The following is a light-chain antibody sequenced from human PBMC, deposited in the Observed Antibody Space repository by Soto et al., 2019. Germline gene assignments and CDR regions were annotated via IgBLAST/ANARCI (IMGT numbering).Light chain of an antibody. CDR3: EQYDTSPYT. Sequence: EVVLTQSPGTLSLSPGERATLSCRASQSINSIYLSWYQQKPGQAPRLLIYAASSREAGIPDRFSGSGSGTDFTLTIRRLEPEDFAVYYCEQYDTSPYTFGQGTKLEIK. CDR2: AAS. CDR1: QSINSIY. J-gene: IGKJ2*01. V-gene: IGKV3-20*01.